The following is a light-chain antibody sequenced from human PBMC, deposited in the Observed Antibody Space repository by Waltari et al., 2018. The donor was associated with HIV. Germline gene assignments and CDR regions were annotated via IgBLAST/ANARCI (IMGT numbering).Light chain of an antibody. CDR3: SSYAASGSVI. J-gene: IGLJ2*01. Sequence: QPASVSGSPGQSVTISCTGPTINYDSVSWYQQHPAKAPKLIIFEGTYRPSGISNRFSASKSGNTASLTISGLQAEDEAHYYCSSYAASGSVIFGGGTNLTVL. CDR2: EGT. V-gene: IGLV2-14*03. CDR1: TINYDS.